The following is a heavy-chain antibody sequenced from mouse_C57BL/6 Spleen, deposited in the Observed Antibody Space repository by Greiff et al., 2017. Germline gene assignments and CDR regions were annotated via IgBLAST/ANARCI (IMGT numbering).Heavy chain of an antibody. D-gene: IGHD1-1*01. V-gene: IGHV1-77*01. J-gene: IGHJ4*01. CDR3: ARCYGSSYYAMDY. Sequence: QVQLLQSGAELVKPGASLKLSCTASGFTFTDYYINWVQQRPGQGLEWIGTIGPGSGSTYYNEKFKGKATLTADNSTSTSYMQLSSLTSEDSAVYFGARCYGSSYYAMDYWGQGTSVTVSS. CDR2: IGPGSGST. CDR1: GFTFTDYY.